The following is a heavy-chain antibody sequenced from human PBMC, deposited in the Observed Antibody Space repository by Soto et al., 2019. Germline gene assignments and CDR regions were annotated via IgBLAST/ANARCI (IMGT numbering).Heavy chain of an antibody. V-gene: IGHV3-7*01. D-gene: IGHD3-10*01. Sequence: EVQLVESGGGLVQPGGSLRLSCAASGFIFSSHWMGWVRRAPGKGLEWVAYIRQDGNEKYYVESVRGRFTLSRDNAKNSLYLQMDSLRVEDTAVYYCTRVGSGRKFDYWGQGSLVHVSS. J-gene: IGHJ4*02. CDR3: TRVGSGRKFDY. CDR2: IRQDGNEK. CDR1: GFIFSSHW.